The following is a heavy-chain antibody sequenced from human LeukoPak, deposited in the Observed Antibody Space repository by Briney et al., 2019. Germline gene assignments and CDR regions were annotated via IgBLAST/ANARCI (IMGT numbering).Heavy chain of an antibody. V-gene: IGHV4-39*01. Sequence: SETLSLTCTVSGGSISSSSYYWGWIRQPPGKGLEWIGSIYYSGSTYYNPSLKSRVTISADTSKNQFSLKVRSMTAADTAVYYCASVSPANDYWGQGTLVTVSS. CDR1: GGSISSSSYY. J-gene: IGHJ4*02. D-gene: IGHD2-15*01. CDR3: ASVSPANDY. CDR2: IYYSGST.